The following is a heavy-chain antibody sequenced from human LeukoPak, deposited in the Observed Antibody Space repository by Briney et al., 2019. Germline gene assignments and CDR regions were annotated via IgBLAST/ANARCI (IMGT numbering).Heavy chain of an antibody. Sequence: GGSLRLSCAASGFTFSSYWMSWVRQAPGKGLEWVADIKQDGSEKYYVDSVKGRFTISRDNAKNSLYLQMNSLRAEDTAVYYCARDRSGELSYNYFDYWGQGTLVTVSS. J-gene: IGHJ4*02. V-gene: IGHV3-7*01. D-gene: IGHD3-10*01. CDR1: GFTFSSYW. CDR2: IKQDGSEK. CDR3: ARDRSGELSYNYFDY.